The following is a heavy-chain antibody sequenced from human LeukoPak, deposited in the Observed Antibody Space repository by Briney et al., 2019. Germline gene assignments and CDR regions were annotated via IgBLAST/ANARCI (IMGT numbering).Heavy chain of an antibody. J-gene: IGHJ4*02. Sequence: PSETLSLTCSVSGGSISSSDHYWSSIRPHPGKGLGWIGYIFYSGSTHYNPSLTTRLTISVDPSKNQFSLKPSSVTAADTAVYYCSRALYYCSGYFFFDYWGQRILVTVSS. CDR3: SRALYYCSGYFFFDY. CDR2: IFYSGST. CDR1: GGSISSSDHY. D-gene: IGHD3-22*01. V-gene: IGHV4-31*03.